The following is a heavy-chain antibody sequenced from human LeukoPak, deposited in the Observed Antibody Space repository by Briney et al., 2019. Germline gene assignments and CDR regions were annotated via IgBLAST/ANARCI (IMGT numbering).Heavy chain of an antibody. CDR3: ARAVAGTECFDY. Sequence: GASVKVSCKASGYTFTGYYMHWVRQAPGQGLEWMGWINPNSRGTNYEQKFQGRVTMTRDTSIRTAYMVLSRLRSDDTAVDYCARAVAGTECFDYWGQGTLVTVSS. CDR2: INPNSRGT. J-gene: IGHJ4*02. CDR1: GYTFTGYY. D-gene: IGHD6-19*01. V-gene: IGHV1-2*02.